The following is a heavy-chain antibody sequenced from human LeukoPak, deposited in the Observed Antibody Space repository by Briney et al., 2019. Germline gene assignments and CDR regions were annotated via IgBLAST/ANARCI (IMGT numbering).Heavy chain of an antibody. CDR1: GFSISSNS. Sequence: PGGSLRLSCAASGFSISSNSMSWVRQAPGKGLEWVSVIYSGGTTYYADSVKGRFTISRDNSKNTLSLQMNNLRAEDTAVYYCARDGYGNNYMDVWGKGTTVTVSS. CDR2: IYSGGTT. D-gene: IGHD1/OR15-1a*01. CDR3: ARDGYGNNYMDV. J-gene: IGHJ6*03. V-gene: IGHV3-53*01.